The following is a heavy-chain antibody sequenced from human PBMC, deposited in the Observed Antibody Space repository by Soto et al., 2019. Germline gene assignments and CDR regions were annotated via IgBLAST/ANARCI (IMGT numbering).Heavy chain of an antibody. CDR3: VRESDIVVVPATTAVDY. J-gene: IGHJ4*02. Sequence: QVQLQESGPGLVKPSQTLSLTCTVSGGSISSGGYYWSWIRKHPGKGLEWIGYIYYSGSTYYNPSLKSRVNISIDTSKNHFSLTLSSVTAADTAVYYCVRESDIVVVPATTAVDYWGQGTLVTVSS. D-gene: IGHD2-2*01. CDR2: IYYSGST. CDR1: GGSISSGGYY. V-gene: IGHV4-31*03.